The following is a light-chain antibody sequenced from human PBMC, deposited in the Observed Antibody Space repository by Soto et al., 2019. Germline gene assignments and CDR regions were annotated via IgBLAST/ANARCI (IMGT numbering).Light chain of an antibody. CDR1: QTVRSNY. J-gene: IGKJ1*01. Sequence: ETVLTQSPGTLSLSPRERATLSCRASQTVRSNYLAWYRQTPGQAPRLLIYGASNRATGIADRFSGSGSGTDFTLIISGLEPEDFALYYCQQYAGSPWTFGKGTKVEIK. CDR3: QQYAGSPWT. V-gene: IGKV3-20*01. CDR2: GAS.